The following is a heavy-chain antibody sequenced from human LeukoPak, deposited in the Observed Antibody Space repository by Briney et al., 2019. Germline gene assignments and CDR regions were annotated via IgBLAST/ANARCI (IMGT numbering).Heavy chain of an antibody. J-gene: IGHJ6*02. CDR2: MNPKRGNT. Sequence: GASLKVSCKASGYSLTSFDINWVRQGSGQGLEWMRWMNPKRGNTGYAPTFQGRVTITRDTSIDTAFMELSSLRPDDTAVYYCARGGSSSSYYNNYGMDVWGQGTTITVSS. D-gene: IGHD6-13*01. CDR1: GYSLTSFD. V-gene: IGHV1-8*01. CDR3: ARGGSSSSYYNNYGMDV.